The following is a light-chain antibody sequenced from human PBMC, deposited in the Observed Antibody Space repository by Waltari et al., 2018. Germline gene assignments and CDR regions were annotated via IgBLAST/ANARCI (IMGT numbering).Light chain of an antibody. J-gene: IGLJ3*02. Sequence: LLLTQSPTASASLGASVKLTCILPGAYSAYAIAWHQQQPLKGPRYLMTVNSDGSHKRGDGISERFSGSSSDLDRYLIISRLQPDDEADYFCQTWGTGIQVFGSGTKLTVL. CDR3: QTWGTGIQV. CDR1: GAYSAYA. CDR2: VNSDGSH. V-gene: IGLV4-69*01.